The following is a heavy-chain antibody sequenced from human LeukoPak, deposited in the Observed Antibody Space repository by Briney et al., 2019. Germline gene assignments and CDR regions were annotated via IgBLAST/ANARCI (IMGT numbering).Heavy chain of an antibody. CDR3: TRPVEEEWLLYEDGDNWFDP. D-gene: IGHD3-3*01. J-gene: IGHJ5*02. CDR1: GFTFSSYA. CDR2: FSGSGGST. Sequence: GGSLRLSCAASGFTFSSYAMSWVRQAPGKGLECISGFSGSGGSTYYADSVKGRFTISRDNSKNTLYLQMNSLKTEDTAVYYCTRPVEEEWLLYEDGDNWFDPWGQGTLVTVSS. V-gene: IGHV3-23*01.